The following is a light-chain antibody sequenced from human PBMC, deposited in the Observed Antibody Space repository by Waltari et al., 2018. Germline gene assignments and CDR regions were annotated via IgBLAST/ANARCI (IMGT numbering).Light chain of an antibody. Sequence: DIQMTQSPSSLSASVGDKVTIPCRASQSIRSWLAWFQLEPGKAPKLLIYKASNLESGVPSRFSGSGSGTEFTLTISSLLPEDFATYYCQQYNSDSHSFGQGTRLEIK. J-gene: IGKJ2*01. CDR2: KAS. CDR1: QSIRSW. V-gene: IGKV1-5*03. CDR3: QQYNSDSHS.